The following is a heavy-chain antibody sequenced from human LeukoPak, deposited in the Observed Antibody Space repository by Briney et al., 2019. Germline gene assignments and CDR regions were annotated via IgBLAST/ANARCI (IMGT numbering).Heavy chain of an antibody. Sequence: PSETLSLTCAVYGGSFSGYYWTWIRQPPGKGLEWIGEIIDTGSTKYNSSLKSRVTISVDTSKNQFSLKLSSVTAADTAVYYCARGSANNWFDPWGQGTLVTVST. CDR3: ARGSANNWFDP. V-gene: IGHV4-34*01. J-gene: IGHJ5*02. CDR1: GGSFSGYY. CDR2: IIDTGST.